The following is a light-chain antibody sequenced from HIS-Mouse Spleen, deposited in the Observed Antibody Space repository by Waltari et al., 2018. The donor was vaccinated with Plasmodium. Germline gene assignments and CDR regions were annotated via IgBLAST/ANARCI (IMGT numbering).Light chain of an antibody. V-gene: IGKV3-20*01. J-gene: IGKJ4*01. Sequence: EIVLTQSPGPLSLSPGERATLSCRASQSVSSSYLAWYQQKPGQAPRLLIYGAVSRATGIPDRFSGSGSGTDFTLTISRLEPEDFAVYYCQQYGSSPLTFGGGTKVEIK. CDR3: QQYGSSPLT. CDR2: GAV. CDR1: QSVSSSY.